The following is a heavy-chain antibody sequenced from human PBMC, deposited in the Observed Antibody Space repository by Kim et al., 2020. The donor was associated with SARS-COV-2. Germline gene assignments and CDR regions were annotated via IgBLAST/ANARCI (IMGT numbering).Heavy chain of an antibody. CDR3: ARKTMVTSGYDY. V-gene: IGHV3-21*01. J-gene: IGHJ4*02. CDR1: GFTFSSYS. Sequence: GGSLRLSCAASGFTFSSYSMNWVRQAPGKGLEWVSSISSSSYIYYADSVKGRFTISRDNAKNSLYLQMNSLRAEDTAVYYCARKTMVTSGYDYWGQGTLVTVSS. D-gene: IGHD5-18*01. CDR2: ISSSSYI.